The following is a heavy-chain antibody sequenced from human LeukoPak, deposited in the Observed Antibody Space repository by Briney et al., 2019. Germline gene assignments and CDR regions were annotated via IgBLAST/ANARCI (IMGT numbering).Heavy chain of an antibody. J-gene: IGHJ6*02. Sequence: SETLSVTCTVSGGSIISYYWSWIRQPVGKGLEWIGRIYTSGSTNYNPSLKSRVTMSVDTSKNQFSLKLSSVTAADTAVYYCARDPAAAASHFYYYGMDVWGQGTTVTVSS. V-gene: IGHV4-4*07. D-gene: IGHD6-13*01. CDR3: ARDPAAAASHFYYYGMDV. CDR1: GGSIISYY. CDR2: IYTSGST.